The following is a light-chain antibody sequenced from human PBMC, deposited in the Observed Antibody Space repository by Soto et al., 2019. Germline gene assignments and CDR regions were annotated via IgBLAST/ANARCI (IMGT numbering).Light chain of an antibody. CDR2: KTS. CDR3: PQYKSYPLT. V-gene: IGKV1-5*03. Sequence: DIQMTQSPSTLSASVGDRVTVTCQASQSSSSWLAWYQQKPGRAPKLLVYKTSSVQSGVPSRFSGSGSGTEFTLTISSLQHDDFATYYCPQYKSYPLTFGGGTKVESK. J-gene: IGKJ4*01. CDR1: QSSSSW.